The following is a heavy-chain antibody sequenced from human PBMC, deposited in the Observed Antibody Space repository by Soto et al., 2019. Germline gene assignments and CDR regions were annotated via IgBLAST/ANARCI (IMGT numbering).Heavy chain of an antibody. CDR1: GYSFTSYW. Sequence: GESLKISCKGSGYSFTSYWIGWVRQMPGKGLEWMGIIYPGDSDTRYSPSFQGQVTIPADKSISTAYLQSSSLKASDTAMYYCARLRKAAATLGNWFAPWGRGTLVTVSS. J-gene: IGHJ5*02. CDR3: ARLRKAAATLGNWFAP. V-gene: IGHV5-51*01. CDR2: IYPGDSDT. D-gene: IGHD6-13*01.